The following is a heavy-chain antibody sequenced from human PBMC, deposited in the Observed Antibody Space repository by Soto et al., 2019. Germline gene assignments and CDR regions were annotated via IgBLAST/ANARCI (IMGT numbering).Heavy chain of an antibody. CDR2: ISSSSSYI. CDR1: GFTFSSYS. V-gene: IGHV3-21*01. D-gene: IGHD5-12*01. CDR3: ARESYSGYENFDY. Sequence: GGSLRLSCAASGFTFSSYSMNWVRQAPGKGLEWVSSISSSSSYIYYADSVKGRFTISRDNSKNTLYLQMNSLRAEDTAVYYCARESYSGYENFDYWGQGTLVTV. J-gene: IGHJ4*02.